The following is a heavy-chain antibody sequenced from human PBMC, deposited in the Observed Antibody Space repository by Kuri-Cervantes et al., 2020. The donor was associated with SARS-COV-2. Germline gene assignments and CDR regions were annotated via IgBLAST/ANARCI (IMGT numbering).Heavy chain of an antibody. V-gene: IGHV1-69*10. D-gene: IGHD5/OR15-5a*01. CDR3: ASDGVSRSLSLDF. CDR2: IMPALGMP. CDR1: GGTFSSAI. Sequence: SVKVSCKASGGTFSSAIISWVRQAPGQGLEWMGGIMPALGMPNYAQKFRGRVTITAETPTTTAYLDLTGLKSEDTALYYCASDGVSRSLSLDFWGQGTLVNVSS. J-gene: IGHJ4*02.